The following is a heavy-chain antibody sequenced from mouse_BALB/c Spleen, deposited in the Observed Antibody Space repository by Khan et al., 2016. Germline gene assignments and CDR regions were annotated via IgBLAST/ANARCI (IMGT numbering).Heavy chain of an antibody. V-gene: IGHV5-12-2*01. CDR2: ISNGGGNT. J-gene: IGHJ4*01. Sequence: ELVESGGGLVQPGGSLKLSCAASGFTFSSYTMSWVRQTPEKRLEWVAYISNGGGNTYYLDTVKGRFTISRDNARSTLELQFSSLKSEDTAMXYCTGHSPYGNDVIYAMDYWGQGTSVTVSS. D-gene: IGHD2-1*01. CDR1: GFTFSSYT. CDR3: TGHSPYGNDVIYAMDY.